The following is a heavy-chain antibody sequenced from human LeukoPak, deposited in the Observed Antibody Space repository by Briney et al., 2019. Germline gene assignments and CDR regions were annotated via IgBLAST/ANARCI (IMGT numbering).Heavy chain of an antibody. V-gene: IGHV3-23*01. CDR2: ISGSGGST. D-gene: IGHD2-2*01. J-gene: IGHJ6*03. CDR1: GFTFSSYA. Sequence: GGSLRLSCAASGFTFSSYAMNWVRQAQGKGLEWVSAISGSGGSTYYEDSVKGRFTISRYNSKNTLYLQMNSLRAEDTAVYYCAKGRLVVPAAMYMDVWGKGTTVTVSS. CDR3: AKGRLVVPAAMYMDV.